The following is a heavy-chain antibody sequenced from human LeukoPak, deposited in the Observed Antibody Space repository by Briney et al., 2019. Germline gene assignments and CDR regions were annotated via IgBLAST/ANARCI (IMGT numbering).Heavy chain of an antibody. CDR1: GGSFSGYY. CDR2: VYYSGDT. CDR3: ARHPFATPFDY. V-gene: IGHV4-59*08. D-gene: IGHD2-15*01. J-gene: IGHJ4*02. Sequence: SETLSLTCAVYGGSFSGYYWCWIRQPPGKGLEWIGYVYYSGDTNYNPSLKSRVTMSLDTSKNQVSLRLSSVTAADTAVYYCARHPFATPFDYWGRGTLLTVSS.